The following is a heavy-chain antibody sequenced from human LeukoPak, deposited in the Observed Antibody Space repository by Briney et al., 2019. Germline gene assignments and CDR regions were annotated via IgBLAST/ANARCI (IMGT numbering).Heavy chain of an antibody. CDR3: ARDESYDSSGYYPFDY. Sequence: GGSLRLSCAASGFTFSTYGMHWVRQAPGKGLEWLAFIHFDGSNRYYADSVKGRFTISRDNAKNSLYLQMNSLRAEDTAVYYCARDESYDSSGYYPFDYWGQGTLVTVSS. V-gene: IGHV3-30*02. J-gene: IGHJ4*02. CDR1: GFTFSTYG. D-gene: IGHD3-22*01. CDR2: IHFDGSNR.